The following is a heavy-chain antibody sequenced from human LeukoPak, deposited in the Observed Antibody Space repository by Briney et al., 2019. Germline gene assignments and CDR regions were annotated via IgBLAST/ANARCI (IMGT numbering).Heavy chain of an antibody. D-gene: IGHD5-12*01. Sequence: SETLSLTCTVSGGSISSYYWSWIRQPPGKGLEWIGYIYYSGSTNYTPSLKSRVTISVDTSKNQFSLKLSSVAAADTAVYYCARDQGYSGYWGQGTLVTVSS. CDR3: ARDQGYSGY. CDR1: GGSISSYY. V-gene: IGHV4-59*01. CDR2: IYYSGST. J-gene: IGHJ4*02.